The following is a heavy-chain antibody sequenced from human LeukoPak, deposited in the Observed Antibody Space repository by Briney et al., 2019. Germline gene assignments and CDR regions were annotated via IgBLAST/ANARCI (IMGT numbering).Heavy chain of an antibody. CDR2: INQVASEK. CDR3: VRDGGYYGPDS. J-gene: IGHJ4*02. CDR1: GFTINFYW. D-gene: IGHD3-10*01. Sequence: GGSLRLSCAASGFTINFYWMSWVSQAPGKGLEWVANINQVASEKNYVDSVKGRFTISRDNAKNSLYLQMNSVRAEDTAMYYCVRDGGYYGPDSWGQGALVSVSS. V-gene: IGHV3-7*04.